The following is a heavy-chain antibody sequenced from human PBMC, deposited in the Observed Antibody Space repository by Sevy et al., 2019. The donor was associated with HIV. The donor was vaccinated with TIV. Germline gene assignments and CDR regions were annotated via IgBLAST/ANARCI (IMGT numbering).Heavy chain of an antibody. CDR3: VKGSGSYYKTTSFGY. Sequence: GGSLRLSCSASGFTFSSYAMHWVSQAPGKGLEYVSAISSNGGSTYYADSVKGRFTISRDNSKNTLYLQMSSLRAEDTAVYYCVKGSGSYYKTTSFGYWGQGTLVTVSS. J-gene: IGHJ4*02. D-gene: IGHD3-10*01. V-gene: IGHV3-64D*06. CDR1: GFTFSSYA. CDR2: ISSNGGST.